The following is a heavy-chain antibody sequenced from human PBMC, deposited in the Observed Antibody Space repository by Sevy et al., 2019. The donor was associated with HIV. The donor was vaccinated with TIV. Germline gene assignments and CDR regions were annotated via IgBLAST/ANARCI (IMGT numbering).Heavy chain of an antibody. CDR3: ARDQRTYYYGSGSYSDNWFDP. V-gene: IGHV4-30-4*01. D-gene: IGHD3-10*01. CDR1: GGSISSGDYY. Sequence: SETLSLTCTVSGGSISSGDYYWSWIRQPPGKGLEWIGYIYYSGSNYYNPSLKSRVTISVDTSKNQFSLKLSSVTAADTTGYYSARDQRTYYYGSGSYSDNWFDPWGQGTLVTVSS. CDR2: IYYSGSN. J-gene: IGHJ5*02.